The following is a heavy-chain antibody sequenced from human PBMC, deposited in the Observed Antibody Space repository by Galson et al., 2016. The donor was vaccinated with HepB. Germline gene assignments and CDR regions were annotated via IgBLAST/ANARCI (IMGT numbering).Heavy chain of an antibody. V-gene: IGHV4-34*01. J-gene: IGHJ6*02. CDR3: ARGKYSSGWNVEDYGMDV. CDR2: INHSGRT. CDR1: GGSFSGYY. D-gene: IGHD6-19*01. Sequence: SETLSLTCGVYGGSFSGYYWSWIRQPPGKGLEWIGDINHSGRTNSNPSLKSRVTISVDTSKNQFSLKLPSWTAADTAVYYCARGKYSSGWNVEDYGMDVWGQGTTVTVSS.